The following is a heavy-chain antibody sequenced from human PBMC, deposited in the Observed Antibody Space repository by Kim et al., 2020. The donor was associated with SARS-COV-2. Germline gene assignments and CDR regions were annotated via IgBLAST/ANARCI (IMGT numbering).Heavy chain of an antibody. CDR3: ATTLGGSGSYPFDY. V-gene: IGHV4-34*01. D-gene: IGHD3-10*01. Sequence: SETLSLTCAVYGGSISGYYWSWIRQPPGKGLEWIGEINHSGSTNYNPSLKSRVTISVDTSKNQFSLKLSSVTAADTAVYYCATTLGGSGSYPFDYWGQGT. J-gene: IGHJ4*02. CDR2: INHSGST. CDR1: GGSISGYY.